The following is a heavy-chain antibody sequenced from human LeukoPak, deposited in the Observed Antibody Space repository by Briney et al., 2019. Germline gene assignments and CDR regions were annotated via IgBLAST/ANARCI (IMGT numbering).Heavy chain of an antibody. V-gene: IGHV3-33*01. CDR3: ARDLFLYSSSWPLGY. CDR2: IWYDGSNK. D-gene: IGHD6-13*01. J-gene: IGHJ4*02. Sequence: PGGSLRLSCAASGFTFSSYGMHWVRQAPGKGLEWVAVIWYDGSNKYYADSVKGRFTISRDNSKNTLYLQMNSLRAGDTAVYYCARDLFLYSSSWPLGYWGQGTLVTVSS. CDR1: GFTFSSYG.